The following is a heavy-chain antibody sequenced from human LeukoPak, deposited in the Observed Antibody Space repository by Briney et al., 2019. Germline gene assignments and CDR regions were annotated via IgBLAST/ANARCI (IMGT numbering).Heavy chain of an antibody. CDR2: INPNSGGT. CDR3: ARGNDYYDSSGYYFAFDY. Sequence: ASVKVSCKASGYTFTGYYMHWVRHAPGQGLEWMGWINPNSGGTNYAQKFQGRVTMTRDTSISTAYMELSRLRSDDTAVYYCARGNDYYDSSGYYFAFDYWGQGTLVTVSS. J-gene: IGHJ4*02. V-gene: IGHV1-2*02. D-gene: IGHD3-22*01. CDR1: GYTFTGYY.